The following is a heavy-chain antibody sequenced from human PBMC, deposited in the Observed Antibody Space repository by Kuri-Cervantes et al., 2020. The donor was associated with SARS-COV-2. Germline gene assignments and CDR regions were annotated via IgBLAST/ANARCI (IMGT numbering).Heavy chain of an antibody. D-gene: IGHD4-17*01. CDR3: ARDNLLYGDYGRYNWFDP. CDR1: GFTFTSHA. J-gene: IGHJ5*02. Sequence: GGSLRLSCAVSGFTFTSHAMHWVRQAPGSGLEWVALISYDGNNKFYADSVKGRFTISRDNSKNTLYLQMNSLRAEDTAVYYCARDNLLYGDYGRYNWFDPWGQGTLVTVSS. V-gene: IGHV3-30*03. CDR2: ISYDGNNK.